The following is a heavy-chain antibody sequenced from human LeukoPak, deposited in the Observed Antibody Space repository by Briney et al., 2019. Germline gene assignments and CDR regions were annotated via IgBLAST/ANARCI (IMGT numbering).Heavy chain of an antibody. CDR1: GFTFSSYG. CDR2: ISYDGSNK. J-gene: IGHJ4*02. D-gene: IGHD3-22*01. CDR3: AKAMYYDSSGPEVDY. V-gene: IGHV3-30*18. Sequence: GGSLRLSCAASGFTFSSYGMHWVRQAPGKGLEWVAVISYDGSNKYYADSVKGRFTISRDNSKNTLYLQMNSLRAEDTAVYYCAKAMYYDSSGPEVDYWGQGTLVTVSS.